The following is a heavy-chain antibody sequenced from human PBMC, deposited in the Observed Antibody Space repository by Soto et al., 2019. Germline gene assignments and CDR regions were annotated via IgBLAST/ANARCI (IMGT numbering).Heavy chain of an antibody. CDR1: GFTFSSYS. CDR3: ARDGSYFEVQVDY. J-gene: IGHJ4*02. V-gene: IGHV3-21*01. D-gene: IGHD1-26*01. CDR2: ISSSSSYI. Sequence: GGSLRLSCAASGFTFSSYSMNWVRQAPGKGLEWVSSISSSSSYIYYADSVKGRFTISRDNAKNSLYLQMNSLRAEDTAVYYCARDGSYFEVQVDYWGQGTLVTVSS.